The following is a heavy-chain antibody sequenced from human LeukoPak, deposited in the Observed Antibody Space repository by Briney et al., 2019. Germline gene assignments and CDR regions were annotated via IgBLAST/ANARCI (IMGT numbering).Heavy chain of an antibody. CDR1: GFTFSSYG. D-gene: IGHD3-10*01. J-gene: IGHJ4*02. CDR2: IRYDGSNK. CDR3: AKDVRVRGSRPLDY. V-gene: IGHV3-30*02. Sequence: GGSLRLSCAASGFTFSSYGMHWVRQAPGKGLEWVAFIRYDGSNKYYADSVKGRFTISRDNSKNTLYLQMNSLRAEDTAMYYCAKDVRVRGSRPLDYWGQGTLVTVSS.